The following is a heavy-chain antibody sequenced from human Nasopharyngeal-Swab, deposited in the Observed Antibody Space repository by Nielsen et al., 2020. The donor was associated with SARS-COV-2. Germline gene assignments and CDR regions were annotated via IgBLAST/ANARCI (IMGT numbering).Heavy chain of an antibody. CDR1: GFTFSSYA. Sequence: GESLKISCAASGFTFSSYAMHWVRQAPGKGLEWVAVISYDGSNKYYADSVKGRFTISRDNSKNPLYLQMNSLRAEDTAVYYCASPGLWYGDYEPFDYWGQGTLVTVSS. CDR2: ISYDGSNK. D-gene: IGHD4-17*01. CDR3: ASPGLWYGDYEPFDY. V-gene: IGHV3-30-3*01. J-gene: IGHJ4*02.